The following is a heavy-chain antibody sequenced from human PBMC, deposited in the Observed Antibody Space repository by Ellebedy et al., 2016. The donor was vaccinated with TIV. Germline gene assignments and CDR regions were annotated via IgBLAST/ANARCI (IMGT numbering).Heavy chain of an antibody. CDR3: PTLGDTGY. J-gene: IGHJ4*01. Sequence: PGGSLRLSCAASGFTFSRHCMHWIRHAPGKGLVWLSRINGDGGFTWYADFVKGRLTISRDNAKNTLYLQRNSLKAEDTAMYYCPTLGDTGYWGQGTLVTVSS. CDR2: INGDGGFT. V-gene: IGHV3-74*01. CDR1: GFTFSRHC. D-gene: IGHD2-21*02.